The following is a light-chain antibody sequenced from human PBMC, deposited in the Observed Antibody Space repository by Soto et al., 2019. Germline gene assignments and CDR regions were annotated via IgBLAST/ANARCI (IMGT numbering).Light chain of an antibody. CDR1: QSISPS. J-gene: IGKJ4*01. CDR3: QQTDSSPFT. Sequence: DVQMTQSPSSLSASVGDRVTITCRASQSISPSLNWYQQKPGKAPSLLIFAASTLQSGVPSRFSGSGPGTDFTLGSSSLQADDFATYYCQQTDSSPFTFGGGTKVDIK. CDR2: AAS. V-gene: IGKV1-39*01.